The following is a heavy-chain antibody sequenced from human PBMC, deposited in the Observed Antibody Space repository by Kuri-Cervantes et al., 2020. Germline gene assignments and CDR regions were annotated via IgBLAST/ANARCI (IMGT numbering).Heavy chain of an antibody. V-gene: IGHV3-48*04. CDR3: TNWRGGGDY. J-gene: IGHJ4*02. Sequence: GESLKISCAASGFTFSSYSMTWIRQAPGKGLEYIAHINSGGTTISYTDSVRGRFTISRDNAKNSLYSQMNSLRAEDTAVYFCTNWRGGGDYWGQGTLVTVSS. D-gene: IGHD3-10*01. CDR2: INSGGTTI. CDR1: GFTFSSYS.